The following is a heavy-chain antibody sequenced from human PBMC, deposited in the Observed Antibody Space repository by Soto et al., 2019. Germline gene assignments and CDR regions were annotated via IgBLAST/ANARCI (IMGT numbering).Heavy chain of an antibody. CDR2: IKQDGSER. CDR3: ARRNFGVLTDY. Sequence: PGGSLRLSCAVSGFNFRDFWMSWVRQAPGKGLEWVANIKQDGSERYYVDSVKGRFTVSRDNTKNSLYLQMNSLRAEDTAMYYCARRNFGVLTDYWGAGTLLSVFS. D-gene: IGHD3-3*01. J-gene: IGHJ4*02. CDR1: GFNFRDFW. V-gene: IGHV3-7*03.